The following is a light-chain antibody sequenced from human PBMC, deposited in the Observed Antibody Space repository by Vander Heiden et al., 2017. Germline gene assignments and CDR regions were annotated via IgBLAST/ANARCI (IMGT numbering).Light chain of an antibody. V-gene: IGLV2-14*03. CDR1: SSDVGNDNY. Sequence: QSALTQPASVSGSPGQSITISCAGTSSDVGNDNYVSWYQQHPGKAPKLVIYDVTNRPSGVSNRFSGAKSGNTASLTISGLQPEDEADYYCSSYTTSSTQVFGTGTKVT. CDR2: DVT. J-gene: IGLJ1*01. CDR3: SSYTTSSTQV.